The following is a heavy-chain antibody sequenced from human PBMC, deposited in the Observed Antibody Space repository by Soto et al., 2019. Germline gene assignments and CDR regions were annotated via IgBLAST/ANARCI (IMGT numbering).Heavy chain of an antibody. D-gene: IGHD3-10*01. V-gene: IGHV4-59*03. J-gene: IGHJ4*02. CDR3: ATPTPLRGAMITNINFDF. CDR2: TAYTGNT. Sequence: SETLSLTCVVSGGSITSYHWSWIRQFPGKGLEWIAYTAYTGNTNYNPSLKSRVTISMDTSKNQVSLKLTSVTAADTAVYYCATPTPLRGAMITNINFDFWGQGTPVTVSS. CDR1: GGSITSYH.